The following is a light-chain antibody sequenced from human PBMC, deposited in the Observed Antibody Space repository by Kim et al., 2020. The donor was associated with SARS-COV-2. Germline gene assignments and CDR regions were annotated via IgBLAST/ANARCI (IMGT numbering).Light chain of an antibody. J-gene: IGLJ1*01. CDR3: NSXXSSGILYV. CDR1: SXRSXY. V-gene: IGLV3-19*01. CDR2: GKN. Sequence: SSELTQDPAVSVALGQTVRITCQGDSXRSXYASXXQQKXXQAPVXVIYGKNNRPSXIPDRFSGXSSGNTXSLTXXGAQAEXEADYYCNSXXSSGILYVFGTGTXVT.